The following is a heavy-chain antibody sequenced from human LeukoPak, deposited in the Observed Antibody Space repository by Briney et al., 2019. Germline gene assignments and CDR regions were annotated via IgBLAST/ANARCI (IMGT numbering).Heavy chain of an antibody. CDR2: IYYSGST. Sequence: PSETLSLTCTVSGGSISSYYWNWIRQPPGKGPEWIGYIYYSGSTDYNPSFRSRVTMSVDTSKKQFSLRLSSVTAADTAVYYCARGYGSGSYYVYWGQGTLVTVSS. D-gene: IGHD3-10*01. J-gene: IGHJ4*02. V-gene: IGHV4-59*01. CDR1: GGSISSYY. CDR3: ARGYGSGSYYVY.